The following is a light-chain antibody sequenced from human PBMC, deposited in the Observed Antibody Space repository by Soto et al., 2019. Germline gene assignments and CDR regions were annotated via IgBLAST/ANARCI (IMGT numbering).Light chain of an antibody. CDR3: QWSGGSVS. V-gene: IGKV3-20*01. CDR2: GET. Sequence: ETVMTQSPGTLSVSLGERATLSCRASQSVSIHLAWYQQKPGQAPRLLIYGETFRATGIPDRFSGSGSGTDFTLTINRLEPEDFAVYYCQWSGGSVSFGGGTKVDIK. CDR1: QSVSIH. J-gene: IGKJ4*01.